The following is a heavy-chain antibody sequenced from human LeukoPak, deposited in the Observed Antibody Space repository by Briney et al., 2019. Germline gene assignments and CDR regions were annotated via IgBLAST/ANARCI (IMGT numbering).Heavy chain of an antibody. Sequence: GGSLRLSCAASGFTFNLYSMTWVRQAPGRHLEWVSSITSSSDSIFLGDSVRGRFTISRDNTKNSLYLQMNSLRVDDTAVYYCARGGAARPSWFDSWGQGTRVVVSS. J-gene: IGHJ5*01. CDR1: GFTFNLYS. D-gene: IGHD6-6*01. CDR2: ITSSSDSI. V-gene: IGHV3-21*01. CDR3: ARGGAARPSWFDS.